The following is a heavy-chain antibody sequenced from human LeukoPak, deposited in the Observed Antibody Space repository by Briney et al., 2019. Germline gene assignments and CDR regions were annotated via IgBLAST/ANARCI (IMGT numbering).Heavy chain of an antibody. J-gene: IGHJ6*03. CDR1: GFTVSSYE. CDR3: ASGFESYYCYYYMDV. V-gene: IGHV3-48*03. Sequence: GGSLRLSCASSGFTVSSYEMEWVRPAPGEGLEWVSNISSSGSTIYYADSVKGRFTISRDNAKNSLYLQMNSLRAEDTAVYYCASGFESYYCYYYMDVWGKGTTVTVSS. D-gene: IGHD3-10*01. CDR2: ISSSGSTI.